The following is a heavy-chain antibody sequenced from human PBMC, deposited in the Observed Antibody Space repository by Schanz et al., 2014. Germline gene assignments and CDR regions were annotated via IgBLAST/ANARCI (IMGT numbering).Heavy chain of an antibody. CDR3: IRGDIMVVPVAHF. CDR1: GLNFDYYG. J-gene: IGHJ4*02. V-gene: IGHV3-30*03. D-gene: IGHD2-2*01. Sequence: DLVESGGGVVQPGRSLRLSCATSGLNFDYYGMNWVRQAPGKGLEWVAIITYDGSNTYHADSVKGRFTISRDNSKNTLYLQMNSLRAEDTAVYYCIRGDIMVVPVAHFWGQGILVTVSS. CDR2: ITYDGSNT.